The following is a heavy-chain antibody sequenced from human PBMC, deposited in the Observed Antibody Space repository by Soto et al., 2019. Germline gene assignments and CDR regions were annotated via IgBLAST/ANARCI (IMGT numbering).Heavy chain of an antibody. CDR1: GGSISSGDYY. J-gene: IGHJ4*02. CDR3: ARWLGYGPHFDY. CDR2: IYYSGST. D-gene: IGHD5-12*01. Sequence: QVQLQESGPGLVKPSQTLSLTCTVSGGSISSGDYYWSWIRQPPGKGLEWIGYIYYSGSTYYNPSLKSRVTLSVDTSKHQFSLKLSSVTAADTAVYYCARWLGYGPHFDYWGQGTLVTVSS. V-gene: IGHV4-30-4*01.